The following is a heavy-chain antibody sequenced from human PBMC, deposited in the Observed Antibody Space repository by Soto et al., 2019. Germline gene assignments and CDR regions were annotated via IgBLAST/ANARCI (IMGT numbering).Heavy chain of an antibody. V-gene: IGHV3-30*18. CDR3: AKGGIAVAGTIAEYFQH. CDR1: GFTFSSYG. Sequence: GGSLRLSCAASGFTFSSYGMHWVRQAPGKGLEWVAVISYDGSNKYYADSVKGRFTISRDNSKNTLYLQMNSLRAEDTAVYYCAKGGIAVAGTIAEYFQHWGQGTLVTVSS. J-gene: IGHJ1*01. CDR2: ISYDGSNK. D-gene: IGHD6-19*01.